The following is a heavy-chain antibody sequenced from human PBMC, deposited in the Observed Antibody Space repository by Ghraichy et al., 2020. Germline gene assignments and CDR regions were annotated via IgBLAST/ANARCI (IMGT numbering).Heavy chain of an antibody. Sequence: SGPTLVKPTQTLTLTCTFSGFSLSTSGVGVGWIRQPPGKALEWLALIYWDDDKYYSPSLKSRLTITKDTSKNQVVLTMTNMDPMDTATYYCAHRQKLHSTVTTAYSFDYWGPGTLVPVSP. CDR1: GFSLSTSGVG. D-gene: IGHD4-17*01. V-gene: IGHV2-5*02. J-gene: IGHJ4*01. CDR2: IYWDDDK. CDR3: AHRQKLHSTVTTAYSFDY.